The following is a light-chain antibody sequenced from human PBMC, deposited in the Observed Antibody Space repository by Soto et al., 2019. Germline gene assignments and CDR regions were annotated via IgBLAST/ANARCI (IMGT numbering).Light chain of an antibody. CDR1: SSNIGAGYD. Sequence: QSVLTQPPSVSGAPGQRVTISCTGSSSNIGAGYDVHWYQQLPGTAPKLLIYGNSNRPSGVPDRFSGSKSGTSASLAITGLQAEDEADYYCQSHDSSLSAWVFGGGTKFTVL. V-gene: IGLV1-40*01. CDR3: QSHDSSLSAWV. J-gene: IGLJ3*02. CDR2: GNS.